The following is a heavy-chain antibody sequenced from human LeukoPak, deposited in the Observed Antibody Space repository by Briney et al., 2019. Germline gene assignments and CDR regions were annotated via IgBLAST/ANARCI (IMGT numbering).Heavy chain of an antibody. V-gene: IGHV3-30*04. D-gene: IGHD5-24*01. CDR3: AKEGRSLQTY. J-gene: IGHJ4*02. Sequence: GGSLRLSCAASGFTFSSYAMHWVRQAPGKGLEWVAVISYDGSNKYYADSVKGRFTISRDNGKKSLYLQMNSLRVEDTAVYYCAKEGRSLQTYWGQGTLVTVPS. CDR1: GFTFSSYA. CDR2: ISYDGSNK.